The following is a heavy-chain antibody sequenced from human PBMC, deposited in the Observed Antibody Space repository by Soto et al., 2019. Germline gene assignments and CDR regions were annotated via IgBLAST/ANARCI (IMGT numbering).Heavy chain of an antibody. CDR1: GFTFSSYA. J-gene: IGHJ4*02. CDR3: AKDLASGYSSNSCFDY. D-gene: IGHD5-18*01. CDR2: ISGSGGNT. V-gene: IGHV3-23*01. Sequence: GGSLRLSCAASGFTFSSYAMSWVRQAPGKGLEWVSAISGSGGNTYYADSVKGRFTISRDNSKNTLYLQMNSLRAEDTAVYYCAKDLASGYSSNSCFDYWGQGTLVTVSS.